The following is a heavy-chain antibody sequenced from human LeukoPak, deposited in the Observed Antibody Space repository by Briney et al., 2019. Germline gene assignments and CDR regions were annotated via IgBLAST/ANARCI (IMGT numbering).Heavy chain of an antibody. CDR1: WVTLRKNY. CDR3: ASSSPLFYSSNVLLF. V-gene: IGHV3-53*04. J-gene: IGHJ4*02. CDR2: FYSGGST. Sequence: GGAPGLSRAGPWVTLRKNYNRRGPPGPREGVGGGFVFYSGGSTYSADSVKGRFTISRHNSKNTLYLQMNSLRAEDTAVYYCASSSPLFYSSNVLLFWGQGTLVTVSS. D-gene: IGHD6-13*01.